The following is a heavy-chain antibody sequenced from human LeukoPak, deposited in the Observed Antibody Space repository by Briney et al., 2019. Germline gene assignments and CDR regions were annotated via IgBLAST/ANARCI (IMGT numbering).Heavy chain of an antibody. CDR1: GYTFTSYG. V-gene: IGHV1-18*01. CDR3: ARDVVPAAMPYYYYYYGMDV. J-gene: IGHJ6*02. CDR2: ISAYNGNT. D-gene: IGHD2-2*01. Sequence: GASVKVSCKASGYTFTSYGISWVRQAPGQGLEWMGWISAYNGNTNYAQKLQGRVTMTTDTSTSTAYMELRSLRSDDTAVYYCARDVVPAAMPYYYYYYGMDVWGQGTTVTVSS.